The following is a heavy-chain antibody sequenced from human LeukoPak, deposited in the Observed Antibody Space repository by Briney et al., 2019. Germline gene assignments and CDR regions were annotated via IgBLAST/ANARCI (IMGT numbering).Heavy chain of an antibody. D-gene: IGHD4-11*01. V-gene: IGHV1-2*02. CDR2: INPNSGGT. Sequence: GASVKVSCKASVYTFTGYYMHWVRQAPGQGLEWMGWINPNSGGTNYAQKFQGRVTMTRDTSISTAYMELSRLRSDDTAVYYCTRLYITTVSYFDYWGQGTLVTVSS. CDR1: VYTFTGYY. J-gene: IGHJ4*02. CDR3: TRLYITTVSYFDY.